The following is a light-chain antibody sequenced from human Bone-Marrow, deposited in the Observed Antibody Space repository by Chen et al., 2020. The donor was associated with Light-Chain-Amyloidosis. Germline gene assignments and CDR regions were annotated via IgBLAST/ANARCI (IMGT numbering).Light chain of an antibody. CDR2: DHR. Sequence: SYVLTQPSSVSVAPGQTATIACGGNNIGSTSVHWYQQTPGQAPLLVVDDHRDRPSGIPERLSGSNSGNTATLTISRVEAGDEADYYCQVWDRSSDRPVFGGGTKLTVL. V-gene: IGLV3-21*02. J-gene: IGLJ3*02. CDR1: NIGSTS. CDR3: QVWDRSSDRPV.